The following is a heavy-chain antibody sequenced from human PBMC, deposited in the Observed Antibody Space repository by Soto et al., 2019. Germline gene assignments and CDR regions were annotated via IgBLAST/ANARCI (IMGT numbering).Heavy chain of an antibody. CDR2: IISSGGST. J-gene: IGHJ1*01. D-gene: IGHD6-13*01. V-gene: IGHV3-23*01. Sequence: EVQLLESGGGLVQPGGSLRLSCAASGFTFSTYAMNWGRQAPGKGLEWVSLIISSGGSTYYADSVKGRFTISRDNSKNTLYLQMNSLRADDTAVYYCAKAEGSSYGTEYSQHWGQGTLVTVSS. CDR1: GFTFSTYA. CDR3: AKAEGSSYGTEYSQH.